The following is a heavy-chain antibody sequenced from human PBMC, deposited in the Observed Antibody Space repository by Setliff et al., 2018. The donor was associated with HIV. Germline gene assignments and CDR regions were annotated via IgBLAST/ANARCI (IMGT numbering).Heavy chain of an antibody. D-gene: IGHD2-2*01. V-gene: IGHV7-4-1*02. J-gene: IGHJ4*02. CDR3: ARGQFYCSSSSCYYFDY. CDR2: INTNTGTP. Sequence: SVKVSCKASGYTFTSYVMNWVRQAPGQGLEWMGWINTNTGTPTYAQGFTRRFVFSLDTSVSTAYLQISSLKAEDTAVYYCARGQFYCSSSSCYYFDYWGQGTLVTVSS. CDR1: GYTFTSYV.